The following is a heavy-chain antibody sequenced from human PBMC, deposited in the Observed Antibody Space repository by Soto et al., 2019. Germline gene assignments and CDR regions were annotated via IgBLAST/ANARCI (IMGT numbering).Heavy chain of an antibody. V-gene: IGHV1-69*01. CDR1: GGTFSSYA. Sequence: QVQLVQSGAEVKKPGSSVKVSCKASGGTFSSYAISWVRQAPGQGLEWMGGIIPIFGTANSAQKFQGRVTITADASTSTAYMELRSMRSEDPALYYCARSEWLVPNYSYGMDVCSQGTKVTVSS. CDR2: IIPIFGTA. D-gene: IGHD6-19*01. J-gene: IGHJ6*02. CDR3: ARSEWLVPNYSYGMDV.